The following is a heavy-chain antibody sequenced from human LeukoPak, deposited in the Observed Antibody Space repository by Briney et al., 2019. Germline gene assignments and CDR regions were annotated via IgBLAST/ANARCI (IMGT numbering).Heavy chain of an antibody. D-gene: IGHD3-3*01. CDR2: ITDSGKT. CDR3: AKDPARDFWAGYYMGN. J-gene: IGHJ4*02. V-gene: IGHV3-23*01. Sequence: GGSLRLSCVGSGFTFNKYDMTWVRQAPGNGLEWVSTITDSGKTSYEDSVKGRFTISRDNSEKTLYLQMNSLRVEDTAIYFCAKDPARDFWAGYYMGNWGQGTLVTVSP. CDR1: GFTFNKYD.